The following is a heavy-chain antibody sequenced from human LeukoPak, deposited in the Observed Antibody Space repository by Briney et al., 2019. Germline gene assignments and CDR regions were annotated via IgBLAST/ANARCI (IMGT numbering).Heavy chain of an antibody. D-gene: IGHD3-22*01. CDR2: IYYSGST. J-gene: IGHJ4*02. CDR3: ARQSAENFYDSSGYLRYFDY. CDR1: GGSISSSSYS. Sequence: SETLSLTCTVSGGSISSSSYSWGWIRQPPGKGLEWIGSIYYSGSTYYNPSLKSRVTISVDTSKNQFSLKLSSVTAADTAVYYCARQSAENFYDSSGYLRYFDYWGQGTLVTVSS. V-gene: IGHV4-39*01.